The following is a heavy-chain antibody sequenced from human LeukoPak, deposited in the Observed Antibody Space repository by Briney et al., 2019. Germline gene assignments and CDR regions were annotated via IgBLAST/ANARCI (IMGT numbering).Heavy chain of an antibody. V-gene: IGHV4-39*07. CDR1: GGSISSSSYY. D-gene: IGHD6-13*01. J-gene: IGHJ3*02. CDR2: IYYSGST. Sequence: SETLSLTCTVSGGSISSSSYYWGWIRQPPGKGLEWIGSIYYSGSTYYNPSLKSRVTISVDTSKNQFSLKLTSVTTEDTAVYFCARYQLVPGYSDAFDIWGQGTLVTVSS. CDR3: ARYQLVPGYSDAFDI.